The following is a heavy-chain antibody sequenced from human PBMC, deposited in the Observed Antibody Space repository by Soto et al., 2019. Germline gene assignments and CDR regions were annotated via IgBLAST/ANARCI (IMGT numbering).Heavy chain of an antibody. V-gene: IGHV3-21*01. J-gene: IGHJ6*02. D-gene: IGHD2-8*01. CDR3: ARDLRRPYCTNGVCHLDYYYGMDV. Sequence: EVQLVESGGGLVKPGGSLRLSCAASGFTFSSYSMNWVRQAPGKGLEWVSSISSSSSYIYYADSVKGRFTVSRDNAKNSLYLQMNSLRAEDTAVYYCARDLRRPYCTNGVCHLDYYYGMDVWGQGTTVTVSS. CDR1: GFTFSSYS. CDR2: ISSSSSYI.